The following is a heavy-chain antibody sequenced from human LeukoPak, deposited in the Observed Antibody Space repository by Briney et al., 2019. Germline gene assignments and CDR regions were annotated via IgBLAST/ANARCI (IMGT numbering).Heavy chain of an antibody. CDR2: ITSSGRTI. CDR3: ARDLYSGRDYYYGMDV. Sequence: PSETLSLTCTVSGASTSGYYMSWIRQAPGKGLERLSYITSSGRTIYYADSVKGRFTISRNNAKNSLYLQMNSLRAEDTAEYYCARDLYSGRDYYYGMDVWGQGTTVTVSS. V-gene: IGHV3-11*01. D-gene: IGHD6-19*01. J-gene: IGHJ6*02. CDR1: GASTSGYY.